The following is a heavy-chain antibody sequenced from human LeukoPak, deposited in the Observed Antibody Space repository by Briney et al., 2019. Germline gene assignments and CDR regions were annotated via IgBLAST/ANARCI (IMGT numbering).Heavy chain of an antibody. CDR3: ARATGIGDGFDI. CDR2: INADTGVT. CDR1: GYTFTAYY. V-gene: IGHV1-2*02. J-gene: IGHJ3*02. Sequence: ASVTVSCKASGYTFTAYYMHFIRQAPGQGLQWMGWINADTGVTELTEAFRGRATMTRDTSISTVFLDLRSLRSDDTAVYYCARATGIGDGFDIWGHGTMVTVSS. D-gene: IGHD3-10*01.